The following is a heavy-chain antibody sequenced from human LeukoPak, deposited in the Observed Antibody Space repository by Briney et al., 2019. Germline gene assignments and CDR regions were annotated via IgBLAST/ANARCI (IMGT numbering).Heavy chain of an antibody. D-gene: IGHD1-26*01. Sequence: GGSLRLACAASGFTFSSYAMHWVRQAPGKGLEWVAVISYDGSNKYYADSVKGRFTISRDNSKNTLYLQMNSLRAEDTAVYYCARDRVGATDYFDYWGQGTLVTVSS. V-gene: IGHV3-30-3*01. CDR1: GFTFSSYA. CDR2: ISYDGSNK. J-gene: IGHJ4*02. CDR3: ARDRVGATDYFDY.